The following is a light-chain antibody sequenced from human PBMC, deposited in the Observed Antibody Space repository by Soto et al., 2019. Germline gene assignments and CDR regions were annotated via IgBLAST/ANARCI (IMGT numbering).Light chain of an antibody. V-gene: IGKV3-15*01. J-gene: IGKJ1*01. CDR3: HQYNDWRT. CDR2: EAS. Sequence: EVVLTQSPATLSVSPGERAILSCRASESVSKYLAWYQQKPGQAPRLLIYEASARATGIPSRFSGSGSGTEFTLTINSLQSEDFAVYYCHQYNDWRTFSQGTKVDIK. CDR1: ESVSKY.